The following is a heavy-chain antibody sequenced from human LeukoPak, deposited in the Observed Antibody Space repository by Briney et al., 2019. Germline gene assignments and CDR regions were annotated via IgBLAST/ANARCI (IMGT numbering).Heavy chain of an antibody. Sequence: PSETLSPTCAVYGGSFSGYYWSWIRQPPGKGLEWIGEINHSGSTNYNPSLKSRVTMSVDTSKNQFSLKLSSVTAADTAVYYCARDLTDYYELDYWGQGTLVTVSS. D-gene: IGHD3-22*01. J-gene: IGHJ4*02. CDR3: ARDLTDYYELDY. V-gene: IGHV4-34*01. CDR2: INHSGST. CDR1: GGSFSGYY.